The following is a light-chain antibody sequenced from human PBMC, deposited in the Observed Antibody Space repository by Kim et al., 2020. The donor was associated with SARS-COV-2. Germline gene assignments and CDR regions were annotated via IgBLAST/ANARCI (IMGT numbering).Light chain of an antibody. CDR3: QAWDSSTFVV. CDR1: KLGDKF. V-gene: IGLV3-1*01. Sequence: VSPGQTASITCSGDKLGDKFACWYQQKPGQSPVLVIYQDSKRPSGIPERFSGSNSGNTATLTISGTQAMDEADYYCQAWDSSTFVVFGGGTQLTVL. J-gene: IGLJ2*01. CDR2: QDS.